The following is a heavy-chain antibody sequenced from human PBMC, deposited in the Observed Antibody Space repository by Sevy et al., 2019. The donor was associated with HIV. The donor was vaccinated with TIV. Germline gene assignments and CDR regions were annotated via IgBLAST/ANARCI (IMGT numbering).Heavy chain of an antibody. J-gene: IGHJ4*02. CDR2: ITDTGGDT. Sequence: GGSLRLSCAASGFTFNNYAMSWVRQAPGKDLEWISAITDTGGDTYHADYVKGRFTISRENSKNTLYLQLNSLRVEDTATYYCVKGSAASRPYYFDYWGQGTLVTVSS. CDR3: VKGSAASRPYYFDY. CDR1: GFTFNNYA. V-gene: IGHV3-23*01. D-gene: IGHD2-2*01.